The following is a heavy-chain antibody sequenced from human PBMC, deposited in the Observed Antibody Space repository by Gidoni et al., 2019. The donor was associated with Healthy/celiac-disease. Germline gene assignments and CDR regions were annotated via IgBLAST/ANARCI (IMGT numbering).Heavy chain of an antibody. Sequence: QVQLQESGPGLVTPSETLSLTCTVSGGSVSSGSYYWSWIRQPPGKGLEWIGYIYYSGSTNYNPSLKSRVTISVDTSKNQFSLKLSSVTAADTAVYYCARTYYYGSGSYPIWGQGTMVTVSS. D-gene: IGHD3-10*01. CDR3: ARTYYYGSGSYPI. V-gene: IGHV4-61*01. CDR1: GGSVSSGSYY. J-gene: IGHJ3*02. CDR2: IYYSGST.